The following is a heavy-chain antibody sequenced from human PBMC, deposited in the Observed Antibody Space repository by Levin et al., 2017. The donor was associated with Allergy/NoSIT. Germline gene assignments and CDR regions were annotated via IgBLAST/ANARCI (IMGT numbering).Heavy chain of an antibody. J-gene: IGHJ3*02. CDR1: GGSISSYY. CDR2: IYYSGST. Sequence: SETLSLTCTVSGGSISSYYWSWIRQPPGKGLEWIGYIYYSGSTNYNPSLKSRVTISVDTSKNQFSLKLSSVTAADTAVYYCARRTLKGSAFDIWGQGTMVTVSS. CDR3: ARRTLKGSAFDI. V-gene: IGHV4-59*01. D-gene: IGHD2-15*01.